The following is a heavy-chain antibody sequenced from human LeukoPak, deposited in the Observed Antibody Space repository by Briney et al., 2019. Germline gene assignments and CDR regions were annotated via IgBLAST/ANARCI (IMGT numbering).Heavy chain of an antibody. Sequence: GESLKISCKGSGYSFTSYWIGWVRPMPGKGLEWMGIIYPGDSDTRYSPSFQGQVTISADKSISTAYLQWSSLKASDTAMYYCARPHYYDSSGYYYDFDYWGQGTLVTVSS. D-gene: IGHD3-22*01. J-gene: IGHJ4*02. CDR2: IYPGDSDT. CDR1: GYSFTSYW. CDR3: ARPHYYDSSGYYYDFDY. V-gene: IGHV5-51*01.